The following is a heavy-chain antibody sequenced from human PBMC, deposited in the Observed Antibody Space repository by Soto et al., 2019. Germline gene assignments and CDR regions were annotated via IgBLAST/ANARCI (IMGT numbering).Heavy chain of an antibody. CDR1: GFTFSGGYW. CDR3: ASTRGY. J-gene: IGHJ4*02. CDR2: IKEDGRAT. V-gene: IGHV3-7*01. D-gene: IGHD3-3*01. Sequence: EVLVVESGGGLVQPGGSLRLSCAVSGFTFSGGYWMKWVRQAPGKGLEWVATIKEDGRATYYVDSVKGRFTISRDSAKHSLYLQMNSLRVEHTTVYYCASTRGYWGQGTLVNVSS.